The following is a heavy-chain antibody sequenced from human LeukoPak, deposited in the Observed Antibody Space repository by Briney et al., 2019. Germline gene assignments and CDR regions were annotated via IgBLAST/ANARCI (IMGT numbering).Heavy chain of an antibody. Sequence: SETLSLTCAVSGYSISSGYYWGWIRQPPGKGLEWIGSIYHSGSTYYNPSLKSRVTISVDTSKNQFSLKLSSVTAADTAVYYCARGGKRYYYGSGGTFDPWGQGTLVTVSS. J-gene: IGHJ5*02. V-gene: IGHV4-38-2*01. CDR3: ARGGKRYYYGSGGTFDP. CDR1: GYSISSGYY. D-gene: IGHD3-10*01. CDR2: IYHSGST.